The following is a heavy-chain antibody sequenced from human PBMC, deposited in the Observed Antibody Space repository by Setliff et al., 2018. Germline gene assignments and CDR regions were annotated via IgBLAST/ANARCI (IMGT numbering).Heavy chain of an antibody. CDR2: ISAYNGST. V-gene: IGHV1-18*01. D-gene: IGHD5-18*01. CDR1: GYSFSDYG. J-gene: IGHJ3*02. Sequence: ASVKVSCKASGYSFSDYGISWVRQAPGQGLEWMGWISAYNGSTKYAQKLQGRVTMATDISTSTAYMELRSLRSDDTAVYYCARGGYSYGYDHGFDIWGQGTMVTVS. CDR3: ARGGYSYGYDHGFDI.